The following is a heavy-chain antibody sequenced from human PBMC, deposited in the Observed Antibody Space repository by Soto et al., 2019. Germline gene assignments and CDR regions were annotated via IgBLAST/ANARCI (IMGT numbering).Heavy chain of an antibody. CDR1: GFTVSSNY. J-gene: IGHJ4*02. CDR3: ARDRKDSMIVVGAFDY. CDR2: IYSGGST. D-gene: IGHD3-22*01. Sequence: EVQLVESGGGLVQPGGSLRLSCAASGFTVSSNYMSWVRQAPGKGLEWVSVIYSGGSTYYADSVKGRFTISRDNSKNTRYLQMNSLRAEDTAVYYCARDRKDSMIVVGAFDYWGQGTLVTVSS. V-gene: IGHV3-66*01.